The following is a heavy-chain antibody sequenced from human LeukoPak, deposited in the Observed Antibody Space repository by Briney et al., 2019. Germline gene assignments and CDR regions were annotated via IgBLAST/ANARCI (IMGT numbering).Heavy chain of an antibody. CDR2: IEQDGSEK. CDR1: GFTFSNSW. Sequence: GGSLTLSCAASGFTFSNSWMSWVRQAPGKGLEWVAHIEQDGSEKVYVDSVRGRFTISRDNAENSLFLQMNSLRTEDTAVYYCARAKTCGGDCYRFDYWGQGILLTVSS. J-gene: IGHJ4*02. V-gene: IGHV3-7*03. CDR3: ARAKTCGGDCYRFDY. D-gene: IGHD2-21*02.